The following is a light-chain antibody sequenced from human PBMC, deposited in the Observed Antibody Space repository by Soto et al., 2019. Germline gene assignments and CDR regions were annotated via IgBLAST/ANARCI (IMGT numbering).Light chain of an antibody. V-gene: IGKV3-20*01. CDR2: SAS. CDR3: QQYGSSQYT. Sequence: EIVWTHSPGTLSLSPVERATLSCRASQSIGSTSLAWVQQKPGQAPRLLLFSASTSTTGIPHRFSGSGSGTAFPLPISRLEPEDSARYYCQQYGSSQYTFGQGTKVDIK. J-gene: IGKJ2*01. CDR1: QSIGSTS.